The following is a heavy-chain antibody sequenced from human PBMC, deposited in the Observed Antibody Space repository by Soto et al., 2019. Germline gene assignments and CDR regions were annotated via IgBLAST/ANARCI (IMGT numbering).Heavy chain of an antibody. CDR3: ARVRLLGSGYYGMDV. J-gene: IGHJ6*02. V-gene: IGHV4-59*01. D-gene: IGHD2-15*01. CDR1: GGSISSYY. CDR2: MYYSGST. Sequence: LSLTCTVSGGSISSYYWSWIRQPPGKGLEWIGYMYYSGSTNYNPSLKSRVTISVDTSKNQFSLKLSSVTAADTAVYYCARVRLLGSGYYGMDVWGQGTTVTVSS.